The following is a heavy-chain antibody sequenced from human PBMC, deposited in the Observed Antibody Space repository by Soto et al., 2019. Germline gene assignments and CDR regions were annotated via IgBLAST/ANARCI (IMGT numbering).Heavy chain of an antibody. D-gene: IGHD2-2*01. V-gene: IGHV3-30-3*01. CDR2: ISYDGSNK. Sequence: GGSLRLSCAASGFTFSSYAMHWVRQAPGKGLEWVAVISYDGSNKYYADSVKGRFTISRDNSKNTLYLQMNSLRAEDTAVYYCARDLLGACSSTSCYYYYGMDVWGQGTTVTISS. CDR1: GFTFSSYA. CDR3: ARDLLGACSSTSCYYYYGMDV. J-gene: IGHJ6*02.